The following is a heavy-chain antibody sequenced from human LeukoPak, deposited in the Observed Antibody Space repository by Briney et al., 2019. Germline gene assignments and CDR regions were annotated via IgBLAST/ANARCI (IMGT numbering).Heavy chain of an antibody. J-gene: IGHJ4*02. V-gene: IGHV4-4*02. CDR2: VNLQGST. CDR1: GFTFSSYS. CDR3: AREGGPYRPLDY. Sequence: NSGGSRRLSCAASGFTFSSYSMNWVRQAPGKGLEWIGEVNLQGSTNYNPSLKSRVAISVDKSENHISLKLTSVTAADTAVYYCAREGGPYRPLDYSGQGTLVTVAS.